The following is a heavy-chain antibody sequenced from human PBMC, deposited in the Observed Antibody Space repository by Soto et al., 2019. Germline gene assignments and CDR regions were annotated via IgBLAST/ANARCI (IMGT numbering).Heavy chain of an antibody. CDR1: GGTFSSYT. CDR3: ARDVGSGVDP. J-gene: IGHJ5*02. D-gene: IGHD3-10*01. V-gene: IGHV1-69*08. CDR2: FVPILGLA. Sequence: QVQLVQSGAEVKKPGSSVKVSCKASGGTFSSYTISWLRQAPGQGLEWMGRFVPILGLAHYAQKFQGRVTITADKSTSTAYMELSSLRSDDTAVYYCARDVGSGVDPWGQGTLVTVSS.